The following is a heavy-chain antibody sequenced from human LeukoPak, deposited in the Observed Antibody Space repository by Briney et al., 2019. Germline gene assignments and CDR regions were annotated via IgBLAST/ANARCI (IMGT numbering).Heavy chain of an antibody. CDR2: IYYSGST. CDR3: ARREQEFFDY. D-gene: IGHD1/OR15-1a*01. CDR1: GGSISSSSYY. Sequence: PSETLSLTCTVSGGSISSSSYYWGWIRQPPGKGLEWIGSIYYSGSTYYNPSLKSRVTISVDTSKNQFSLKLSSVTAADTAVYYCARREQEFFDYWGREPWSPSPQ. J-gene: IGHJ4*02. V-gene: IGHV4-39*01.